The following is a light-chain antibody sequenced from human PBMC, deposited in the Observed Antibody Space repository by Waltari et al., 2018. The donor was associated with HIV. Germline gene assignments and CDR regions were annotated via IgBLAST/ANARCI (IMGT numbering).Light chain of an antibody. CDR2: AVN. V-gene: IGLV2-8*01. CDR3: SSFSDNNRIV. CDR1: SSDFGGYNS. Sequence: QSALTQPPSASGSPGQSVAISCTGTSSDFGGYNSVSWHQQHPGNAPKFLIYAVNKRPSGVPDRFSCSKSGNTASLTVSGLQVDDEADYYCSSFSDNNRIVFGTGTRVTVL. J-gene: IGLJ1*01.